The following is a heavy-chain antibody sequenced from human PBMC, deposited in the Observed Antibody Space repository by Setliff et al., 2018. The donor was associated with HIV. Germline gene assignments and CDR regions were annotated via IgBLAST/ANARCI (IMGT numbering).Heavy chain of an antibody. CDR2: IHHTGHI. CDR3: ARFDVTPMTTRDY. D-gene: IGHD4-17*01. V-gene: IGHV4-34*01. CDR1: GASFTDYY. Sequence: SETLSLTCAFYGASFTDYYWNRIRQPPGKGLEWIGEIHHTGHINYNPSFKSRVTMSLDMSTNQFSLKMASMTAADSAVYYCARFDVTPMTTRDYWGQGTQVTVSS. J-gene: IGHJ4*02.